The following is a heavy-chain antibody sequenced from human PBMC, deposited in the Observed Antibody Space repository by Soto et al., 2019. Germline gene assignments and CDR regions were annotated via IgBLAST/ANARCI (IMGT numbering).Heavy chain of an antibody. V-gene: IGHV5-10-1*01. J-gene: IGHJ6*02. CDR3: YRHIYTALFPYGMDV. CDR1: GYSFTGSW. CDR2: IDPSDSNT. D-gene: IGHD2-2*02. Sequence: PGESLKISCKGFGYSFTGSWISWGRQMPGKGPEWMGRIDPSDSNTNYRPSFQGHVSISAETSITTAYLQWRSLRASDTAKYYCYRHIYTALFPYGMDVCGQATTVTVS.